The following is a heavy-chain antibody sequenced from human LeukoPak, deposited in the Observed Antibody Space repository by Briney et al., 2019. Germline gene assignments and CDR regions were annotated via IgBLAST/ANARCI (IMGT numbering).Heavy chain of an antibody. CDR2: ISGSGVST. V-gene: IGHV3-23*01. Sequence: GESLKISCKGPGYSFTSYWIGWVRQAPGKGLEWVSYISGSGVSTYYADSVKGHFTISRDNSKNTLYLQMNTLRAEDTAVYYCAKNNDFDYWGQGTLVTVSS. CDR1: GYSFTSYW. CDR3: AKNNDFDY. D-gene: IGHD1-1*01. J-gene: IGHJ4*02.